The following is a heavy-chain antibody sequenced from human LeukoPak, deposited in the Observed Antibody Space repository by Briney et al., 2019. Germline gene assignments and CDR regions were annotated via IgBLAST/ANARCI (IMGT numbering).Heavy chain of an antibody. D-gene: IGHD3-22*01. CDR2: IYNSVST. J-gene: IGHJ4*02. V-gene: IGHV4-59*08. Sequence: SETLSLTCTLSGASISSYYWSWIPQPPGKGLECIWYIYNSVSTNYNPSLKSRVNISVDMYKHQFSLKLSSVTAADTAVYYCARSGRYYESSGYYYVVYWGQGTLVTVSS. CDR1: GASISSYY. CDR3: ARSGRYYESSGYYYVVY.